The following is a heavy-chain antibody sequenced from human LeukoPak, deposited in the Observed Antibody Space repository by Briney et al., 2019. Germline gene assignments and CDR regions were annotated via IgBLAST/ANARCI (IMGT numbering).Heavy chain of an antibody. V-gene: IGHV4-59*11. CDR1: GGSISSHY. Sequence: SETLSLTCTVSGGSISSHYWTWIRQSPVKGLEWIGDISNSGSTSYNPSLKSRVTISIDTSKDQFSLKLSSVTAADTAVYYCGRDALVGYFSYYYMDVWGKGTTVTVSS. CDR3: GRDALVGYFSYYYMDV. D-gene: IGHD2-15*01. J-gene: IGHJ6*03. CDR2: ISNSGST.